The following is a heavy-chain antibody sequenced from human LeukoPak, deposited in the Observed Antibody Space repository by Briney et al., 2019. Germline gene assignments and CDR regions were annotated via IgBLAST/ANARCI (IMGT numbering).Heavy chain of an antibody. J-gene: IGHJ2*01. D-gene: IGHD3-22*01. CDR3: ARDRYYYDSSGYPLYWYFDL. V-gene: IGHV4-59*01. CDR1: GGSISSYY. CDR2: IYYSGGT. Sequence: PSETLSLTCTVSGGSISSYYWSWIRQPPGKGLEWIGYIYYSGGTNYNPSLKSRVTISVDTSKNQFSLKLSSVTAADTAVYYCARDRYYYDSSGYPLYWYFDLWGRGTLVTVSS.